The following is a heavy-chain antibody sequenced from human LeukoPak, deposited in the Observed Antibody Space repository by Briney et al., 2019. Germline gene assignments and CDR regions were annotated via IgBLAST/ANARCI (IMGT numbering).Heavy chain of an antibody. CDR1: GYTFTSYG. V-gene: IGHV1-69*13. CDR2: IIPIFGTA. Sequence: SVKVSCKASGYTFTSYGISWVRQAPGQGLEWMGGIIPIFGTANYAQKFQGRVTITADESTSTAYMELSSLRSEDTAVYYCARDSKTGDYIDYWGQGTLVTVSS. D-gene: IGHD1-14*01. CDR3: ARDSKTGDYIDY. J-gene: IGHJ4*02.